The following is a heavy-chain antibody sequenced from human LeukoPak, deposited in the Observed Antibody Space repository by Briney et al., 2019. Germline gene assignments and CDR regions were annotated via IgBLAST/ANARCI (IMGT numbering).Heavy chain of an antibody. J-gene: IGHJ4*02. CDR3: ARGLMYYYDSNGSLAFDY. CDR1: GGSISSGSYY. D-gene: IGHD3-22*01. V-gene: IGHV4-61*02. CDR2: IYTSGST. Sequence: PSQTLSLTCTVSGGSISSGSYYWSWIRQPAGKGLEWIGRIYTSGSTNYNPSLKSRVTISVDTSKNQFSLKLSSVTAADTAVYYCARGLMYYYDSNGSLAFDYWGQGTLVTVSS.